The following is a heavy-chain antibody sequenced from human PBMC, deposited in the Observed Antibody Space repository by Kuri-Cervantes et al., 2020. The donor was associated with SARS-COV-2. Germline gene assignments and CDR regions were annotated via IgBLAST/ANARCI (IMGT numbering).Heavy chain of an antibody. J-gene: IGHJ6*02. CDR1: GVTFSTYA. CDR2: IIPIFGTT. CDR3: ARCQVTTEYDYHYAMDV. D-gene: IGHD4-17*01. V-gene: IGHV1-69*13. Sequence: SVKVSCKASGVTFSTYAITWVRQAPGQGLEWMGGIIPIFGTTDYAPKFQGSVTITADESTTTAYLELISLGSEDTAVYYCARCQVTTEYDYHYAMDVWGQGTKVTSP.